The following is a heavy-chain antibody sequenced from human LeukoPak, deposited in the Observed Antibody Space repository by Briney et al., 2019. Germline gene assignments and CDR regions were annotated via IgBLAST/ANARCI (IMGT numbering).Heavy chain of an antibody. J-gene: IGHJ4*02. V-gene: IGHV4-39*01. D-gene: IGHD3-22*01. CDR2: IYHSGST. CDR3: ARTRHETYYYDSSGYYLDQ. CDR1: GDSITSSSYY. Sequence: SETLSLTCAVSGDSITSSSYYWAWIRQPPGKGLEWIGTIYHSGSTYYNSSLKSRVTTSVDTSKNQFSLKLSSVTAADTAVYYCARTRHETYYYDSSGYYLDQWGQGTLVTVSS.